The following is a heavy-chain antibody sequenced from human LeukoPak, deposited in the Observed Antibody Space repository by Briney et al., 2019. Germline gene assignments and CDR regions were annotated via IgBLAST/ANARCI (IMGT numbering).Heavy chain of an antibody. CDR3: AARFRDGLDI. V-gene: IGHV3-74*01. CDR2: ISGDGGST. J-gene: IGHJ3*02. CDR1: GLHGSSSW. Sequence: SLRLSCWTSGLHGSSSWVHGVRHAQGKGLVWVSRISGDGGSTEYADSVKGRFAISRDNAKNTLYLQMNSLRAEDTAVYYCAARFRDGLDIWGQGTMVTVSS.